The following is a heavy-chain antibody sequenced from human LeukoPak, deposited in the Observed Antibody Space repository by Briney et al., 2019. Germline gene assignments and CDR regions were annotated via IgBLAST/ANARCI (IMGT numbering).Heavy chain of an antibody. Sequence: PSETLSLTCTVSGGSISSYYWSWIRQPPGKGLEWIGYIYYSGSTNYNPSLKSRVTISVDTSKNQFSLKLSSVTAADTAVYYCARVFYDSSGYHYVHWFDPWGQGTLVTVSS. V-gene: IGHV4-59*01. D-gene: IGHD3-22*01. CDR3: ARVFYDSSGYHYVHWFDP. CDR2: IYYSGST. CDR1: GGSISSYY. J-gene: IGHJ5*02.